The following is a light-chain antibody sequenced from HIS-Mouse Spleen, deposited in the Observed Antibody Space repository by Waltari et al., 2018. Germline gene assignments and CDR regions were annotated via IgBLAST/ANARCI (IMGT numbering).Light chain of an antibody. CDR3: QSADSSGTYVV. CDR1: ALPKQY. Sequence: SYELTQPPSVSVSPGQTARITCSGDALPKQYAYWYQQKPGQAPVLVIYKDSERPSGSPEGFSGSSSGTTVTLTSSGVQAEDEADYYCQSADSSGTYVVFGGGTKLTVL. J-gene: IGLJ2*01. V-gene: IGLV3-25*03. CDR2: KDS.